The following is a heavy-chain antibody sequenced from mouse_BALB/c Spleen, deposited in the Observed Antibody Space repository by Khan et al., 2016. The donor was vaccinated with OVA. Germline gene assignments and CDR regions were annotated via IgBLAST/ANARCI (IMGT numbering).Heavy chain of an antibody. CDR3: NTGDGYSAWFAY. J-gene: IGHJ3*01. V-gene: IGHV14-4*02. CDR2: IDPENGNT. CDR1: GFNIKYYY. Sequence: EVKLEESGAELVRSGASVKLSCTASGFNIKYYYMHWVKQRPEQGLEWIGWIDPENGNTEYAPQFQDKATMTADTSSNTAYLQLSSLTSEDTAVYYCNTGDGYSAWFAYWGQGTLVTVSA. D-gene: IGHD2-3*01.